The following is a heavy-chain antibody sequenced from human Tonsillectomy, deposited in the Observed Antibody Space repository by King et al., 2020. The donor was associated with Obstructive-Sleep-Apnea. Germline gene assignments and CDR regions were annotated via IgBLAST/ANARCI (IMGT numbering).Heavy chain of an antibody. CDR2: IKHSGST. CDR3: ASAEDYFDY. V-gene: IGHV4-34*01. Sequence: VQLQQWGAGLLKPSETLSLTCAVYGGSFSGYYWSWIRQPPGKGLEWIGEIKHSGSTNYNPSLKSRVTISVDTSKNQFSLKVSSVTAADTAVYYCASAEDYFDYWGQGNLVTVSS. CDR1: GGSFSGYY. J-gene: IGHJ4*02.